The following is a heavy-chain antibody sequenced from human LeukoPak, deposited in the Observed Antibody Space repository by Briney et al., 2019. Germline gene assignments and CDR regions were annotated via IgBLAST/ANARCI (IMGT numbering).Heavy chain of an antibody. CDR3: ARQSDTCSGAYCFLDYFDD. CDR2: IYYNVST. Sequence: PPETLSLTRTQSRGSLSKYSWSSFPHPPGKGLEWIGYIYYNVSTDYNPPPRNRLSMAVDAPKNHFSLRLSSVTAADTAVYFCARQSDTCSGAYCFLDYFDDWGQGILVTVSS. J-gene: IGHJ4*02. V-gene: IGHV4-59*08. CDR1: RGSLSKYS. D-gene: IGHD2-15*01.